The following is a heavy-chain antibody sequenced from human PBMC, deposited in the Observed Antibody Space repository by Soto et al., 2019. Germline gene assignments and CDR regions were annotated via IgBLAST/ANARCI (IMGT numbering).Heavy chain of an antibody. CDR3: AKYASSWTFFDY. Sequence: PGGSLRLSCAASGFTFSSHSMHWVRQAPGKGLEWVAVISYDGSNKYYADSVKGRFTISRDNSKNTLYLQMNSLRAEDTAGYYCAKYASSWTFFDYWGQGTRVTVSS. V-gene: IGHV3-30-3*01. CDR1: GFTFSSHS. J-gene: IGHJ4*02. CDR2: ISYDGSNK. D-gene: IGHD6-13*01.